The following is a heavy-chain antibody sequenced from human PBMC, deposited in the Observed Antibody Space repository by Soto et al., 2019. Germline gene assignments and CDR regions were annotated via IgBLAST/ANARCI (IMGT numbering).Heavy chain of an antibody. CDR1: GFTFSSYA. V-gene: IGHV3-23*01. CDR2: ISGSGGST. CDR3: AKVEMSIAARGVGLPSEVPELDY. D-gene: IGHD6-6*01. J-gene: IGHJ4*02. Sequence: GGSLRLSCAASGFTFSSYAMSWVRQAPGKGLEWVSAISGSGGSTYYADSVKGRFTISRDNSKNTLYLQMNSLRAEDTAVYYCAKVEMSIAARGVGLPSEVPELDYWGQGTLVTVSS.